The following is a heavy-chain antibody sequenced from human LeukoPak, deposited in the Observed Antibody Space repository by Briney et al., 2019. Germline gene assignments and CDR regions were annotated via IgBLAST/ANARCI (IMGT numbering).Heavy chain of an antibody. CDR3: AKGLARQQLVRFSYFYYYMDV. D-gene: IGHD6-13*01. Sequence: GGSLRLFRAAWGYTFDVYAMHGVRDARGKGREEVSLISWDGGRTYYADSVKDRFTISRDNSKHSLYLQMNSLRAEDTALYYCAKGLARQQLVRFSYFYYYMDVWGKGTTVTVSS. CDR2: ISWDGGRT. J-gene: IGHJ6*03. V-gene: IGHV3-43D*03. CDR1: GYTFDVYA.